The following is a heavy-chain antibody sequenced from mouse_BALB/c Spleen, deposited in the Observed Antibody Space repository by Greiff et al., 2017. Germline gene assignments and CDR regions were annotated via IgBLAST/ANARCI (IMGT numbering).Heavy chain of an antibody. CDR3: GGRVLNWDPFAY. V-gene: IGHV5-4*02. CDR1: GFTFSDYY. CDR2: ISDGGSYT. J-gene: IGHJ3*01. Sequence: EVKLVESGGGLVKPGGSLKLSCAASGFTFSDYYMYWVRQTPEKRLEWVATISDGGSYTYYPDSVKGRFTISRDNAKNSLYLQMSSLKTEDTAMYYVGGRVLNWDPFAYWGQGTLVTVSA. D-gene: IGHD4-1*01.